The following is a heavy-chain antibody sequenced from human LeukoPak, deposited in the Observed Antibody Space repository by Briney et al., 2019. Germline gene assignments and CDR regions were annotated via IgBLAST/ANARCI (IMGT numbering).Heavy chain of an antibody. J-gene: IGHJ4*02. CDR1: GGSISSYY. Sequence: PSETLSLTCTVSGGSISSYYWNWIRQPAGKGLEWIGRSYISGSTDYNPSLKSRVTVSVDTSKNQFSLKLTSVTAADTAVYYCARDQELGFWGQGTLVTVSS. V-gene: IGHV4-4*07. D-gene: IGHD3-10*01. CDR2: SYISGST. CDR3: ARDQELGF.